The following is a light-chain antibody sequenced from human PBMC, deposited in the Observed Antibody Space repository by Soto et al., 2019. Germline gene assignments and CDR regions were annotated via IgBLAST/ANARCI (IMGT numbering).Light chain of an antibody. Sequence: EIVMPQSTATLSVSPGERATLSCRASQSVSSNLAWYQQKPGQAPRLLIYGSSTRATGIPARFSGSGSGTDFTLTISSLQSEDFAVYYCQQCNNWPPTFGQGTKVDIK. V-gene: IGKV3-15*01. CDR3: QQCNNWPPT. CDR2: GSS. CDR1: QSVSSN. J-gene: IGKJ1*01.